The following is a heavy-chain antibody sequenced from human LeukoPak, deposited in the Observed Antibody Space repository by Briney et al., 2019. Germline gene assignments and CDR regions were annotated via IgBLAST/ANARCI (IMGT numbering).Heavy chain of an antibody. V-gene: IGHV3-30-3*01. CDR2: ISYDGSNK. D-gene: IGHD2-15*01. Sequence: HTGGSLRLSCAASGFTFSSYAMHWVRQAPGKGLEWVAVISYDGSNKYYADSVKGRFTISRDNSKNTLYLQMNSLRAEDTAVYYCARETLCSGGSCRYFDYWGQGTLVTVSS. CDR3: ARETLCSGGSCRYFDY. J-gene: IGHJ4*02. CDR1: GFTFSSYA.